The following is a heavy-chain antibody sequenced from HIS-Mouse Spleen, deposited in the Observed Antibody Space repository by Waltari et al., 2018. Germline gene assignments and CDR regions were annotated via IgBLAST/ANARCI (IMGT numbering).Heavy chain of an antibody. CDR2: INHSGST. Sequence: QVQLQQWGAGLLKPSETLSLTCAVYGGSFSGYYCSWIRQPPGKGLEWIGEINHSGSTNNNPSLKSRVTIAVDTSKNQFSLKLSSVTAADTAVYYCARGRSPATVTIGYYFDYWGQGTLVTVSS. V-gene: IGHV4-34*01. CDR1: GGSFSGYY. CDR3: ARGRSPATVTIGYYFDY. D-gene: IGHD4-17*01. J-gene: IGHJ4*02.